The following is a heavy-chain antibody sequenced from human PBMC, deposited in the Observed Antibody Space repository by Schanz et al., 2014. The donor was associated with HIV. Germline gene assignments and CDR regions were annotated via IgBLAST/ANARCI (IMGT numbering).Heavy chain of an antibody. CDR3: ARDLVLGAGTTAMDV. D-gene: IGHD1-1*01. CDR2: TWYDGTTK. CDR1: GFTFSTYG. Sequence: QGQLVESGGGVVQPGRSLRLSCAASGFTFSTYGMHWVRQAPGKGLEWVAVTWYDGTTKYYADSVKGRFTISRDNSKDTLYLQMNSLRAEDTAVYYCARDLVLGAGTTAMDVWGRGTTVTVSS. V-gene: IGHV3-33*01. J-gene: IGHJ6*02.